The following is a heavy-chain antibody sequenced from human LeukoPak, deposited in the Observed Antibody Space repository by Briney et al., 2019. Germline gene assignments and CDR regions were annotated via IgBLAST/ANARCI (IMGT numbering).Heavy chain of an antibody. CDR3: ARSNQADDH. J-gene: IGHJ4*02. CDR2: INTGGSST. D-gene: IGHD4-11*01. Sequence: GGSLRLSCAASGFTFSSYWMHWVRQVPGKGLVWVSRINTGGSSTTYADSVKGRFTISRDNAKNTLYLQMNSLRAEDTAVYYCARSNQADDHWGQGTLVTVSS. CDR1: GFTFSSYW. V-gene: IGHV3-74*01.